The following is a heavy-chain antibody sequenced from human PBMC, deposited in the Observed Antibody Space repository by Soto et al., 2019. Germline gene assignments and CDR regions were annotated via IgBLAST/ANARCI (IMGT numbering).Heavy chain of an antibody. Sequence: EVQLVESGGGLVKPGGSLRLSCVDSGFTFRSYSMNWVRQAPGKGLEWVASISSTSSVIWYADSLKGRFTISRDNAKNSLFLQMTGLRADDTAVYYCLRGGRGYTRDDVLDAWGHGTMVTVSS. CDR2: ISSTSSVI. J-gene: IGHJ3*01. V-gene: IGHV3-21*06. CDR1: GFTFRSYS. D-gene: IGHD2-2*02. CDR3: LRGGRGYTRDDVLDA.